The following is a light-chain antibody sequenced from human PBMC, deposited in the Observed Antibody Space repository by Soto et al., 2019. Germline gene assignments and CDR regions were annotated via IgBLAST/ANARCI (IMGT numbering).Light chain of an antibody. J-gene: IGKJ4*01. CDR3: QQYGTLRLT. V-gene: IGKV3-20*01. CDR2: GGV. Sequence: EIVLTQSPGTLSLSPGERATLSCRASQTVDSSYLAWYQQKPGQAPRLLIYGGVSRATGIPDRFTGSGSGTDFSLSIISLEPEDFAVYYCQQYGTLRLTFGGGTKVEIE. CDR1: QTVDSSY.